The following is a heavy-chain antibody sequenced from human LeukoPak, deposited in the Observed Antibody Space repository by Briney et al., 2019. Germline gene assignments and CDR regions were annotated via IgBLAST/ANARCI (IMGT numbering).Heavy chain of an antibody. V-gene: IGHV4-59*01. Sequence: SETLSLTCTVSGGSISRYYWNWIRQPPGERLEWIGWIHYSGSTAYNPSLESRVTMSVDTSKNHISLKMTSVTAADTATYYCARWGYFDSSGYFVVDYWGQGTLVTVSS. CDR2: IHYSGST. D-gene: IGHD3-22*01. J-gene: IGHJ4*02. CDR1: GGSISRYY. CDR3: ARWGYFDSSGYFVVDY.